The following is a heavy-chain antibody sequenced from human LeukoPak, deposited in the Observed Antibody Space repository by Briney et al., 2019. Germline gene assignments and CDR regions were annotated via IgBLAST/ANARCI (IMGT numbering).Heavy chain of an antibody. CDR1: GGSISSYY. D-gene: IGHD3-22*01. Sequence: KSSETLSLTCTVSGGSISSYYWSWIRQPPGKGLEWIGYIYYSGSTNYNPSLKSRATISVDTSKNQFSLKLSSVTAADTAVYYCARDGRRHYCDSSAHAFDIWGQGTMVTVSS. CDR2: IYYSGST. CDR3: ARDGRRHYCDSSAHAFDI. V-gene: IGHV4-59*01. J-gene: IGHJ3*02.